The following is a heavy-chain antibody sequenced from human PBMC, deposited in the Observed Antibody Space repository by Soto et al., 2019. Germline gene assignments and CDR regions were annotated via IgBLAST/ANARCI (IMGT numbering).Heavy chain of an antibody. J-gene: IGHJ4*02. Sequence: PGGSLRLSCAASGFTFSSYAMHWVRQAPGKGLEWVAVISYDGSNKYYADSVKGRFTISRDNSKNTLYLQMNSLRAEDTAVYYCARDLSGSYQAYWGQGTLVTVSS. CDR2: ISYDGSNK. D-gene: IGHD3-10*01. CDR3: ARDLSGSYQAY. CDR1: GFTFSSYA. V-gene: IGHV3-30-3*01.